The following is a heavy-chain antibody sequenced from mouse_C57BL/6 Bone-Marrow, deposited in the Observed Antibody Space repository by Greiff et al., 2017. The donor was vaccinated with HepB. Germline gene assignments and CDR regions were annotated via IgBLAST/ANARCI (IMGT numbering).Heavy chain of an antibody. CDR2: ISDGGSYT. V-gene: IGHV5-4*01. Sequence: EVQGVESGGGLVKPGGSLKLSCAASGFTFSSYAMSWVRQTPEKRLEWVATISDGGSYTYYPDNVKGRFTISRDNAKNNLYLQMSHLKSEDTAMYYCARETGDWGQGTTLTVSS. CDR3: ARETGD. J-gene: IGHJ2*01. D-gene: IGHD3-2*01. CDR1: GFTFSSYA.